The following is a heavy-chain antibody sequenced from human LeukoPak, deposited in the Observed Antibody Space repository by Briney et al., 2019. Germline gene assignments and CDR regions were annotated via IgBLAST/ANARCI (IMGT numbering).Heavy chain of an antibody. J-gene: IGHJ4*02. CDR3: ARFADSHFDY. Sequence: TGPLSLTCAVSGGSIRSSNWWSWVRQPPGKGLEWIGEVYQSGSTNYNPSLKSRVTISVDKSKNQFSLKLTSVTAADTAVYYCARFADSHFDYWGQGALVAVSS. CDR1: GGSIRSSNW. CDR2: VYQSGST. D-gene: IGHD2-15*01. V-gene: IGHV4-4*02.